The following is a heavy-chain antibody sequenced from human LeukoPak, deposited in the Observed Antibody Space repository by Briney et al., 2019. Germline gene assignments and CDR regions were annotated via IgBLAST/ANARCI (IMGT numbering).Heavy chain of an antibody. J-gene: IGHJ6*02. CDR3: AREDPQTTVPEGMDV. D-gene: IGHD4-17*01. CDR2: IYYSGTT. V-gene: IGHV4-59*01. CDR1: GGSISYYY. Sequence: TSETLSLTCTVSGGSISYYYWSWIRQSPGKGLEWIGYIYYSGTTNYNPSLKSRVTISVDTSKNQFSLQLRSVTATDTAVYYCAREDPQTTVPEGMDVWGQGTTVTVSS.